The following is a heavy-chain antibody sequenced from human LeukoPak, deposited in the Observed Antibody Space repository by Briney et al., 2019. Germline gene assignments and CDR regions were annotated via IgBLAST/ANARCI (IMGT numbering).Heavy chain of an antibody. Sequence: GGSLRLSCDASGFTVNSYAMNWVRQAPGKGLEWVSSISSSSSYIYYADSVKGRFTISRDNAKNSLYLQMNSLRAEDTAVYYCATRGQAYGGKDYWGQGTLVTVSS. J-gene: IGHJ4*02. V-gene: IGHV3-21*01. CDR2: ISSSSSYI. D-gene: IGHD4-23*01. CDR3: ATRGQAYGGKDY. CDR1: GFTVNSYA.